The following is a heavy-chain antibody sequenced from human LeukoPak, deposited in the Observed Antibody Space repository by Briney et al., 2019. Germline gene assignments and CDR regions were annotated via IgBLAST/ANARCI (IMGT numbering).Heavy chain of an antibody. CDR2: IRYDGSNK. J-gene: IGHJ4*02. D-gene: IGHD6-19*01. Sequence: GGSLRFSCAASGFTFSSYGMHWVRQAPGKGLEWVAVIRYDGSNKYYADSVKGRFTISRDNSKNTLYLQMNSLRAEDTAVYYCAKAGPYSSGWYYFDYWGQGTLVTVSS. V-gene: IGHV3-30*02. CDR3: AKAGPYSSGWYYFDY. CDR1: GFTFSSYG.